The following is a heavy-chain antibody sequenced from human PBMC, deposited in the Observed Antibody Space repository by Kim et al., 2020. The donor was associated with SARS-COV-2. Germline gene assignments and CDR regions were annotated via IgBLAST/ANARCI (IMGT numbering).Heavy chain of an antibody. CDR3: AKAPYSSGWYGVDY. CDR2: ISYDGSNK. V-gene: IGHV3-30*18. Sequence: GGSLRLSCAASGFTFSSYGMHWVRQAPGKGLEWVAVISYDGSNKYYADSVKGRFTISRDNSKNTLYLQMNSLRAEDTAVYYCAKAPYSSGWYGVDYWGQGTLVTVSS. D-gene: IGHD6-19*01. J-gene: IGHJ4*02. CDR1: GFTFSSYG.